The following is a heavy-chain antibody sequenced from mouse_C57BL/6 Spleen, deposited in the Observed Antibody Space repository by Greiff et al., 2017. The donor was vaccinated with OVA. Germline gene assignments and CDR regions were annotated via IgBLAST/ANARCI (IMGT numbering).Heavy chain of an antibody. D-gene: IGHD2-12*01. CDR2: IDPSDSYT. J-gene: IGHJ4*01. Sequence: QVQLQQPGAELVRPGTSVKLSCKASGYTFTSYWMHWVKQRPGQGLEWIGVIDPSDSYTNYNQKFKGKATLTVDPSSSTAYKKHNSLTSEDSAVDDCARSDSNDERDGMEDWGKGNSGTVAS. V-gene: IGHV1-59*01. CDR1: GYTFTSYW. CDR3: ARSDSNDERDGMED.